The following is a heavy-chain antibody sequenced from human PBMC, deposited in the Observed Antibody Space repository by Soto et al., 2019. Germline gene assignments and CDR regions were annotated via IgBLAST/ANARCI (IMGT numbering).Heavy chain of an antibody. Sequence: PVEYLKISCKGSGYSFTSYWIGWVRQMPGKGLEWMGIIYPGDSDTRYSPSFQGQVTISADKSISTAYLQWSSLKASDTAMYYCARHEYYYDRIGYDYEPRGYLALWGSGTLVTVSS. J-gene: IGHJ2*01. V-gene: IGHV5-51*01. D-gene: IGHD3-22*01. CDR2: IYPGDSDT. CDR3: ARHEYYYDRIGYDYEPRGYLAL. CDR1: GYSFTSYW.